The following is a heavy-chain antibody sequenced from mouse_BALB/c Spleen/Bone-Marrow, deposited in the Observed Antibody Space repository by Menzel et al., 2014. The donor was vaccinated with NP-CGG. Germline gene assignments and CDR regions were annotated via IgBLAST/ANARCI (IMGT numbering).Heavy chain of an antibody. V-gene: IGHV3-2*02. Sequence: EVKLVESGPGLVKPSQSLSLPCTVTGYSITSDYAWNWIRQFPGNRLEWMGYMSSSGSTSYRPSLKSRISITRDTSKNQFFLQLNSVTAEDTGTYYCARDYYGSSYFDYWGQSTTLTVSS. J-gene: IGHJ2*01. D-gene: IGHD1-1*01. CDR2: MSSSGST. CDR1: GYSITSDYA. CDR3: ARDYYGSSYFDY.